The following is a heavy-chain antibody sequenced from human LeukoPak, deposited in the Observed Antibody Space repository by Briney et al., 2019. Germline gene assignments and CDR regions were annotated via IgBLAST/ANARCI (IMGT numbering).Heavy chain of an antibody. J-gene: IGHJ6*02. Sequence: GGSLRLSCSASGFTFSSYWMNWARQAPGKGLEWVASINHNGNVNYYVDSVKGRFTISRDNAKNSLYLQMSNLRAEDTAVYFCARGGGLDVWGQGATVTVSS. CDR1: GFTFSSYW. CDR2: INHNGNVN. CDR3: ARGGGLDV. V-gene: IGHV3-7*03. D-gene: IGHD3-16*01.